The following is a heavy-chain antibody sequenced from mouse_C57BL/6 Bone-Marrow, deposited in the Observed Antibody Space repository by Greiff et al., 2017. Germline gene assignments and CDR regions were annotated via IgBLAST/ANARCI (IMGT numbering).Heavy chain of an antibody. V-gene: IGHV5-4*01. D-gene: IGHD1-1*01. CDR3: ARGDYYGSSYVGYFDV. CDR1: GFTFSSYA. Sequence: EVQLQESGGGLVKPGGSLKLSCAASGFTFSSYAMSWVRQTPEKRLEWVATISDGGSYTYYPDNVKGRFTISRDNAKNNLYLQMSHLKSEDTAMYYCARGDYYGSSYVGYFDVWGTGTTVTVSS. J-gene: IGHJ1*03. CDR2: ISDGGSYT.